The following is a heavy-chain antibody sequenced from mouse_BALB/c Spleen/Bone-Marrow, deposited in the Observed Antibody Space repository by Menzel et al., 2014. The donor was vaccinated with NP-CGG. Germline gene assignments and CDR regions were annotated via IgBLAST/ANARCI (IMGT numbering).Heavy chain of an antibody. D-gene: IGHD1-1*01. CDR3: ARRGITTVVATWYFDV. J-gene: IGHJ1*01. CDR2: IYWDDDK. CDR1: GSSLSTSGMG. Sequence: QVTLKVCGPGILQPSQTLSLTCSFSGSSLSTSGMGVSWIRQPSGKGLEWLAHIYWDDDKRYNPSLKSRLTISKDTSRNQVFLKITSVDTADTATYYCARRGITTVVATWYFDVWGAGTTVTVSS. V-gene: IGHV8-12*01.